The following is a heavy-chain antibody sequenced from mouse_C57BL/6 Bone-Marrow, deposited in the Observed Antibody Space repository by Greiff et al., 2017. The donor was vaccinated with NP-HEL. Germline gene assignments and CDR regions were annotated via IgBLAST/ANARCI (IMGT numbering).Heavy chain of an antibody. CDR1: GYTFTSYW. J-gene: IGHJ2*01. V-gene: IGHV1-55*01. D-gene: IGHD1-1*01. CDR3: AREDYYGSGLPY. Sequence: VQLQQSGAELVKPGASVKMSCKASGYTFTSYWITWVKQRPGQGLEWIGYIYPGSGSTNYNEKFKSKATLTVDTSSSTAYMQLSRLTSEDAAFYCCAREDYYGSGLPYWGQGTTVTVSS. CDR2: IYPGSGST.